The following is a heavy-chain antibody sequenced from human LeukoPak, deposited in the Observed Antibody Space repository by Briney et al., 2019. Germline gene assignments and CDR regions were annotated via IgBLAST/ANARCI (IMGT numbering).Heavy chain of an antibody. D-gene: IGHD1-26*01. Sequence: SETLSLTCAVYSGSFSGYYWSWIRQPQGKGLEWIGESNHSGSTNYNPSLKSRVTISVDTSKNQFSLRLSSVTAADTAVYYCARPYSGSYPTFRYRPGAFDIWGQGTMVTLSS. CDR3: ARPYSGSYPTFRYRPGAFDI. CDR1: SGSFSGYY. J-gene: IGHJ3*02. CDR2: SNHSGST. V-gene: IGHV4-34*01.